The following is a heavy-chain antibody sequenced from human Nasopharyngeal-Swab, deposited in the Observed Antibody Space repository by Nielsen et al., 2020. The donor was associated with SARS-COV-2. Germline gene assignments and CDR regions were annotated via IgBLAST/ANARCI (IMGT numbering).Heavy chain of an antibody. D-gene: IGHD3-3*01. J-gene: IGHJ3*02. CDR3: ARDRTYYDFWSGNDAFDI. V-gene: IGHV7-4-1*02. CDR2: INTNTGNP. Sequence: WVRQAPGQGLEWMGWINTNTGNPTYAQGFTGRFVFSLDTSVSTAYLQISSLKAEDTAVYCCARDRTYYDFWSGNDAFDIWGQGTMVTVSS.